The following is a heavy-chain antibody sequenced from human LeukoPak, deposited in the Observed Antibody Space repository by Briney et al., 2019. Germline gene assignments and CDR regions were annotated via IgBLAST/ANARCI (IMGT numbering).Heavy chain of an antibody. V-gene: IGHV3-30*18. CDR3: AKEARGFDY. CDR1: GFTFSSYG. Sequence: GRSLRLSCAASGFTFSSYGMHWVRQAPGKGLEWVAVISYDGSNKYYADSVKGRFTISRDNSKNTLYLQMNSLGVEDTAVYYCAKEARGFDYWGQGTLVTVSS. J-gene: IGHJ4*02. CDR2: ISYDGSNK.